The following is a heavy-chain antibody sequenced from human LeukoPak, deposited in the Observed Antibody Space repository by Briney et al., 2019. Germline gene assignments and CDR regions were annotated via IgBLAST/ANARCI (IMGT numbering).Heavy chain of an antibody. J-gene: IGHJ4*02. Sequence: ASVKVSCKASGYTFTGYYMHWVRQAPGQGLEWMGWINPNSGGTNYAQKFQGRVTMTRDTSISTAYMELSKLRSDDTAVYYCARGMTTVTTGGYCGQGTLVTVSS. V-gene: IGHV1-2*02. CDR2: INPNSGGT. CDR1: GYTFTGYY. CDR3: ARGMTTVTTGGY. D-gene: IGHD4-17*01.